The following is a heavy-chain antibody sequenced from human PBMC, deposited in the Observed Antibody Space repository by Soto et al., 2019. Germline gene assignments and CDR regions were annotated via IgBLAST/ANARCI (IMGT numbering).Heavy chain of an antibody. D-gene: IGHD5-12*01. Sequence: QLVQSGAEVKEPGASVKVSCKTSGPTFIAYYIHWVRQAPGQGLEWMGWIDPKSGGTTYEQKFLGRVTMTRDTSINTADMELNTLTSDDTALYYCARISVDVPEWGQGTLITVSS. CDR1: GPTFIAYY. V-gene: IGHV1-2*02. CDR2: IDPKSGGT. J-gene: IGHJ4*02. CDR3: ARISVDVPE.